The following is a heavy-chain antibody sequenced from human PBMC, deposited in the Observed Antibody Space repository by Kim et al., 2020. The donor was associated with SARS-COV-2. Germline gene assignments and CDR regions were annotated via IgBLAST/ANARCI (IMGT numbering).Heavy chain of an antibody. V-gene: IGHV3-48*03. Sequence: DSVKGRFPISRDNAKTSRYLQMNSLRAEDTAVYYCARSRPRLGRSTCFDYWGQGTLVTVSS. CDR3: ARSRPRLGRSTCFDY. D-gene: IGHD6-13*01. J-gene: IGHJ4*02.